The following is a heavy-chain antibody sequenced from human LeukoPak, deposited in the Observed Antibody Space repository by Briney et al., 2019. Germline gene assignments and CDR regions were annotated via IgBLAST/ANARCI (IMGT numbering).Heavy chain of an antibody. V-gene: IGHV4-34*01. Sequence: SETLSLTCAVYGGSFSGYYWSWIRQPPGKGLEWTGEINHSGSTNYNPSLKSRVTISVDTSKNQFSLKLSSVTAADTAVYYCARDLGRYSGYPIYYYYYGMDVWGQGTTVTVSS. CDR3: ARDLGRYSGYPIYYYYYGMDV. D-gene: IGHD5-12*01. CDR1: GGSFSGYY. J-gene: IGHJ6*02. CDR2: INHSGST.